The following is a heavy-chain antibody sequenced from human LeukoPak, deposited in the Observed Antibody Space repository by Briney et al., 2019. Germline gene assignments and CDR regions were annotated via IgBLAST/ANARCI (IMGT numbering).Heavy chain of an antibody. D-gene: IGHD3-22*01. CDR2: IYYSGST. CDR3: ARSTYYYDSSGPPGDWFDP. V-gene: IGHV4-39*07. Sequence: PSETLSLTCTVSGGSISSYYWGWIRQPPGKGLEWIGSIYYSGSTYYNPSLKSRVTISVDTSKNQFSLKLSSVTAADTAVYYCARSTYYYDSSGPPGDWFDPWGQGTLVTVSS. CDR1: GGSISSYY. J-gene: IGHJ5*02.